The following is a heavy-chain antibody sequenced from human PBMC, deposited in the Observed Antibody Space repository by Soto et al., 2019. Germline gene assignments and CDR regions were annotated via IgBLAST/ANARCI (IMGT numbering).Heavy chain of an antibody. Sequence: EVQLVESGGGLVKPGGSLRLSCAASGFTFSSYSMNWVRQAPGKGLEWVSSISSSSSYIYYADSVKGRFTISRDNAKNSLYLQMNSLRAEDTAVYYCARANYSNSLLYYYYYGMDVWGQGTTVTVSS. CDR2: ISSSSSYI. V-gene: IGHV3-21*01. CDR3: ARANYSNSLLYYYYYGMDV. CDR1: GFTFSSYS. J-gene: IGHJ6*02. D-gene: IGHD4-4*01.